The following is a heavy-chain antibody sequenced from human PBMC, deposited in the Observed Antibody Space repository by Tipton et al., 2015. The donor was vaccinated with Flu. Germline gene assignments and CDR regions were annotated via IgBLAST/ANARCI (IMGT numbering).Heavy chain of an antibody. CDR3: AREWGDAFDI. CDR1: GGSISSGSYY. D-gene: IGHD3-16*01. Sequence: TLSLTCSVSGGSISSGSYYWSWIRQPPGKGLGWIGYIYYSGSISYNPSLKSRVTISVDTSKNQFSLKLSSVTAADTAVYYCAREWGDAFDIWGQGTMVTVSS. J-gene: IGHJ3*02. CDR2: IYYSGSI. V-gene: IGHV4-61*01.